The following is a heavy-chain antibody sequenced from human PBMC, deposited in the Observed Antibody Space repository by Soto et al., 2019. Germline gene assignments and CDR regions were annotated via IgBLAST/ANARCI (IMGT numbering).Heavy chain of an antibody. CDR1: GYTFTSYG. Sequence: QVQLVQSGAEVKKPGASVKVSCKASGYTFTSYGITWVRQAPGQGVEWMGWISAYNGNTNYAQKLQGIVTRTTDTSTSTAHMERRTLRSADTAVGYWARGRALELGAYWGQGTLVTVSS. D-gene: IGHD1-26*01. J-gene: IGHJ4*02. V-gene: IGHV1-18*01. CDR2: ISAYNGNT. CDR3: ARGRALELGAY.